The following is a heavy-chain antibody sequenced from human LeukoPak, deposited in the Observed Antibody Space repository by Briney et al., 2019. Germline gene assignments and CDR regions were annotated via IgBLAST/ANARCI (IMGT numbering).Heavy chain of an antibody. CDR1: GVSIRGYY. CDR2: IYFTGTT. D-gene: IGHD6-13*01. CDR3: ARGGSWYGD. V-gene: IGHV4-59*08. Sequence: SETLCLSCTVSGVSIRGYYWSWILQPPGNQLEWIGYIYFTGTTNYYPSFQSRVIISLDTSKNQFSLKLRSVTAADTAVYYCARGGSWYGDWGQGTLVTVSS. J-gene: IGHJ4*02.